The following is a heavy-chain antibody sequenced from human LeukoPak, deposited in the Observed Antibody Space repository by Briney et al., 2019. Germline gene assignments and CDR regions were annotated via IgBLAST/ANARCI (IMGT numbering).Heavy chain of an antibody. CDR3: ARGRGYDFPVDY. CDR2: ISSSCSTI. CDR1: GFTFSSYE. V-gene: IGHV3-48*03. J-gene: IGHJ4*02. D-gene: IGHD5-12*01. Sequence: PGGSLRLSCAASGFTFSSYEMNWVRQAPGKGLEWVSYISSSCSTIYYADSVKGRFTISRDNAKSSLYLQMSSLRGEDTALYYCARGRGYDFPVDYWGQGTLVTVSS.